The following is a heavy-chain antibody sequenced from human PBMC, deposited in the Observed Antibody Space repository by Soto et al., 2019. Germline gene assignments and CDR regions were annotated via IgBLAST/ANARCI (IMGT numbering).Heavy chain of an antibody. CDR2: ISYLGTKT. CDR3: ARTDTGGTYFGF. V-gene: IGHV3-33*08. D-gene: IGHD3-9*01. J-gene: IGHJ4*02. Sequence: QVQLVESGGGVVQPGMSLRLSCADSGFTFSEYDMHWVRQAPGKGLEWVALISYLGTKTDYADSVKGRFTISRDNFKKPVSLQMEGLRAEDSAVYFCARTDTGGTYFGFWGRGTLFTVSS. CDR1: GFTFSEYD.